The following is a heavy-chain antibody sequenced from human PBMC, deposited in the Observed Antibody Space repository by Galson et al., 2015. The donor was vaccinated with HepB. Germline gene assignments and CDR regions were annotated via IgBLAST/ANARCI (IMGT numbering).Heavy chain of an antibody. Sequence: QSGAEVKKPGESLRISCKGSGYSFTSYWISWVRQMPGKGLEWMGRIDPSDSYTNYSPSFQGHVTISADKSISTAYLQWSSLKASDTAMYYCASLVSSYYDSSGYSRDYWGQGTLVTVSS. J-gene: IGHJ4*02. V-gene: IGHV5-10-1*01. CDR1: GYSFTSYW. CDR2: IDPSDSYT. CDR3: ASLVSSYYDSSGYSRDY. D-gene: IGHD3-22*01.